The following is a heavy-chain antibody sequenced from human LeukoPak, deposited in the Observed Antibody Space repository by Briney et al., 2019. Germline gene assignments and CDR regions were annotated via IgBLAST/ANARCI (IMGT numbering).Heavy chain of an antibody. CDR1: GYTLTELS. D-gene: IGHD3-10*01. Sequence: ASVKVSCKVSGYTLTELSMHWVRQAPGKGLEWMGVFDPEDGETIYAQKFQGRVTMTEDTSTDTAYMELSSLRSEDTAVYYCATDSRFGELFFDYWGQGTLVTVSS. J-gene: IGHJ4*02. V-gene: IGHV1-24*01. CDR2: FDPEDGET. CDR3: ATDSRFGELFFDY.